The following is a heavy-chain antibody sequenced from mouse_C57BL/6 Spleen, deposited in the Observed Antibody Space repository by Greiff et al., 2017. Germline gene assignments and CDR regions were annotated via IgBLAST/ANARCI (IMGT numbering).Heavy chain of an antibody. J-gene: IGHJ2*01. CDR2: FYPGSGSI. CDR1: GYTFTEYT. D-gene: IGHD4-1*01. V-gene: IGHV1-62-2*01. Sequence: QVHVKQSGAELVKPGASVKLSCKASGYTFTEYTIHWVKQRSGQGLEWIGWFYPGSGSIKYNEKFKDKATLTADKSSSTVYMELSRLTSEDSAVYCCARHERGTGFFDYWGQGTTLTVSS. CDR3: ARHERGTGFFDY.